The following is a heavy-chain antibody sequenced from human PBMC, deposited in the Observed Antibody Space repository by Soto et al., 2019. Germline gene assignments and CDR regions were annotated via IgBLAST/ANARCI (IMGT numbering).Heavy chain of an antibody. CDR2: IYYSGST. D-gene: IGHD3-22*01. Sequence: PSETLSLTCTVSGGSISSYYWSWIRQPPGKGLELIGYIYYSGSTNYNPSLKSRVTISVDTPKNQFSLKLSSVTAADTAVYYCARLVSYYYDSSGYHEFFDYWGQGTLVTVSS. J-gene: IGHJ4*02. V-gene: IGHV4-59*01. CDR3: ARLVSYYYDSSGYHEFFDY. CDR1: GGSISSYY.